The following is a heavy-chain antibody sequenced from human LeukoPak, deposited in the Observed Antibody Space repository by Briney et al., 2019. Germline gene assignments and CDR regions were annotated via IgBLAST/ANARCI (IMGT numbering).Heavy chain of an antibody. CDR1: GFTFNGYN. J-gene: IGHJ4*02. CDR3: ARDVRQLYYFDY. V-gene: IGHV3-48*04. CDR2: ISSSSSII. Sequence: GGSLRLSCAASGFTFNGYNMNWVRQAPGKGLEWVSYISSSSSIIYYADSVKGRFTISRDNAKNSLYLQMNSLRAEDTAVYYCARDVRQLYYFDYWGQGTLVTVSS. D-gene: IGHD3-10*02.